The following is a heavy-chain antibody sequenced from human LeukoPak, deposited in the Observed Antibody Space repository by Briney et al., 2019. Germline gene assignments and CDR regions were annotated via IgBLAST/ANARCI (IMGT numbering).Heavy chain of an antibody. CDR3: AKGGYRAVAGAAFDI. CDR1: GFTFSNYA. J-gene: IGHJ3*02. CDR2: ISGSGGST. Sequence: AGGSLRLSCAASGFTFSNYAMSWVRQAPGKGLEWVSAISGSGGSTYYADSVKGRFTISRDNSKNTLYLQMNSLRAEDTAVYYCAKGGYRAVAGAAFDIWGQGTMVTVSS. V-gene: IGHV3-23*01. D-gene: IGHD6-19*01.